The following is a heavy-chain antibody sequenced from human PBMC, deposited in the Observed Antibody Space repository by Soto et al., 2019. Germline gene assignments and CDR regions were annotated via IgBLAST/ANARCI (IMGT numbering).Heavy chain of an antibody. CDR2: IWYDGSNK. D-gene: IGHD3-10*01. CDR3: ARDREYYGSGSYYFDY. V-gene: IGHV3-33*01. J-gene: IGHJ4*02. Sequence: QVQLVESGGGVVQPGRSLRLSCAASGFTFSSYGMHWVRQAPGKGLEWVAVIWYDGSNKYYADSVKGGFTISRDNSKNSLYLQMNSLGAEDRAVYYCARDREYYGSGSYYFDYWGQGTLVTVSS. CDR1: GFTFSSYG.